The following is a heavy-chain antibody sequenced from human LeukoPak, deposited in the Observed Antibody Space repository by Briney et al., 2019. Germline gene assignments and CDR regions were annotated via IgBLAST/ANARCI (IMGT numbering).Heavy chain of an antibody. D-gene: IGHD3-10*01. V-gene: IGHV3-74*01. Sequence: PGRSLRLSCAASGFSFRSYAMHWARHVPGKGLVWVSCINSDGTITHHADSVKGRFTISRDNANNTLYLQMHSLRAEDTAVYYCIRDGLLWFGGSTWGQGTMVTVSS. J-gene: IGHJ3*01. CDR2: INSDGTIT. CDR1: GFSFRSYA. CDR3: IRDGLLWFGGST.